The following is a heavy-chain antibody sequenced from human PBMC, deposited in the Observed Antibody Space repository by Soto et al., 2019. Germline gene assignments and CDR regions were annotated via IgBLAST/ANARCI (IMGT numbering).Heavy chain of an antibody. D-gene: IGHD3-3*01. Sequence: QVQLVQSGAEVKKPGASVKVSCKASGYTFTSYAMHWVRQAPGQRLEWMGWINAGNGNTKYSQKFQGRVTITRDTSASTAYMELSSLRSEDTAVYYCARDPLGVVNNYYYYGMDVWGQGTTVTVSS. V-gene: IGHV1-3*01. CDR2: INAGNGNT. CDR1: GYTFTSYA. J-gene: IGHJ6*02. CDR3: ARDPLGVVNNYYYYGMDV.